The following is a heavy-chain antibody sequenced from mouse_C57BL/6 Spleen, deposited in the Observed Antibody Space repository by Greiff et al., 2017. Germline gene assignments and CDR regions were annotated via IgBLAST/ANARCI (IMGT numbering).Heavy chain of an antibody. CDR1: GYTFTSYW. CDR2: IDPSDSYT. Sequence: VKLQQPGAELVKPGASVKLSCKASGYTFTSYWMQWVKQRPGQGLEWIGEIDPSDSYTNYNQKFKGKATLTVDTSSSTAYMQLSSLTSEDSAVYYCARPTTVVATEAMDYWGQGTSVTVSS. J-gene: IGHJ4*01. D-gene: IGHD1-1*01. CDR3: ARPTTVVATEAMDY. V-gene: IGHV1-50*01.